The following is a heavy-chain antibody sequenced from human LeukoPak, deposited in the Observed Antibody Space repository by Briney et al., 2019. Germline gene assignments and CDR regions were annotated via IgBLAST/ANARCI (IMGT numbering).Heavy chain of an antibody. D-gene: IGHD1-20*01. CDR3: AKVKWKLIGYFDY. Sequence: GGSLRLSCAASGFTFSNYWIHWVRQAPGKGLVWVSRIDNAGSITTYADSVKGRFTISRDNAENTLYLQMNSLRVEDTAVYYCAKVKWKLIGYFDYWGQGTLVTVSS. J-gene: IGHJ4*02. CDR2: IDNAGSIT. CDR1: GFTFSNYW. V-gene: IGHV3-74*03.